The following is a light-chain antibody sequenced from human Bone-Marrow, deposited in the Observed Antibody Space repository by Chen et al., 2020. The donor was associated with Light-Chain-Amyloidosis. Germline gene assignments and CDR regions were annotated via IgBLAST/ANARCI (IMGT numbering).Light chain of an antibody. CDR3: LVWGSYTAV. Sequence: SYELTQPLSVSVALGQTATITWEGNNIGGKDVHWYQQRPGQAPVLVIYKNTNRPSGIPERLSGSNTGNPAALTVSRAQAGEEADYHCLVWGSYTAVFGGGTKLTVL. CDR1: NIGGKD. J-gene: IGLJ3*02. V-gene: IGLV3-9*01. CDR2: KNT.